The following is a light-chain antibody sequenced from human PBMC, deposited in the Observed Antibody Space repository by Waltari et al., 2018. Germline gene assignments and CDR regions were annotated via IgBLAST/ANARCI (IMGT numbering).Light chain of an antibody. CDR3: SSYTSSSTLV. V-gene: IGLV2-14*03. CDR2: DVS. J-gene: IGLJ3*02. CDR1: SSDVGGYNY. Sequence: QSALTQPATVSGSPGQSITTPCTGTSSDVGGYNYVSWYQQPPGKAPKLMIYDVSNRPSGVSNRFSGSKSGNTASLTISGLQAEDEADYYCSSYTSSSTLVFGGGTKLTVL.